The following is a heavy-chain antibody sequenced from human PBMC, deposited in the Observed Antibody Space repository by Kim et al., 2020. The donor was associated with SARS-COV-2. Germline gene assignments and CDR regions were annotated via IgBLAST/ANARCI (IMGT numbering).Heavy chain of an antibody. CDR2: GST. Sequence: GSTSYNPSRKRRVTISVYTSKSQFSLKLSSVTAADTAVYYCARGAGEIDYWGQGPLVTVSS. J-gene: IGHJ4*02. CDR3: ARGAGEIDY. D-gene: IGHD3-10*01. V-gene: IGHV4-59*09.